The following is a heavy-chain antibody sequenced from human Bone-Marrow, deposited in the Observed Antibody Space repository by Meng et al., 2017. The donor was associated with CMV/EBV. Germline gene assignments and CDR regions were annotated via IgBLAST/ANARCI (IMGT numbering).Heavy chain of an antibody. Sequence: GESLKISCAASGFTFSSYWMSWVRQAPGKGLEWVSSISSSSSYIYYADSVKGRFTISRDNAKNPLYLQMNSLSAEDTAVYYCARAVQNCSSTRCYPRFDYWGQGTLVTVSS. D-gene: IGHD2-2*01. CDR2: ISSSSSYI. CDR1: GFTFSSYW. V-gene: IGHV3-21*01. J-gene: IGHJ4*02. CDR3: ARAVQNCSSTRCYPRFDY.